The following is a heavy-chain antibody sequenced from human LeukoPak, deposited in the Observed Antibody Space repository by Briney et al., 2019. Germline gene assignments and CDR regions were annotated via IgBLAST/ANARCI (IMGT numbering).Heavy chain of an antibody. V-gene: IGHV3-23*01. CDR2: FSGSGGNSYST. Sequence: GGSLRLSCAASGLSLSSHSISWVRQAPGKGLEWVSRFSGSGGNSYSTYYADSVRGRFTISRDNSKNTLYLQMNSLRAEDTAVYYCAKRLSAAGPSFDYWGQGTPVTVSS. CDR1: GLSLSSHS. D-gene: IGHD6-13*01. J-gene: IGHJ4*02. CDR3: AKRLSAAGPSFDY.